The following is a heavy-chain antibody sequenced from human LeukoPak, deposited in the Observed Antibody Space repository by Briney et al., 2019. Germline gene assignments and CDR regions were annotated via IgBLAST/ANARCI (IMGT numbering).Heavy chain of an antibody. CDR2: IIPIFDTT. CDR3: ARVRPNYYGSDTQYYYYGMDV. J-gene: IGHJ6*02. D-gene: IGHD3-10*01. V-gene: IGHV1-69*13. Sequence: ASVKVSCKASGYTFTSNYIHWVRQAPGQGLEWMGGIIPIFDTTNYAQKFQGRVTITADESTSTAYMELSSLRSEDTAVYYCARVRPNYYGSDTQYYYYGMDVWGQGTTVTVSS. CDR1: GYTFTSNY.